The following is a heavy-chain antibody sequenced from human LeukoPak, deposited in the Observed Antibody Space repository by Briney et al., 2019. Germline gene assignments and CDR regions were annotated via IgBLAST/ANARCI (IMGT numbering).Heavy chain of an antibody. CDR3: ARGDYYDSSGYFY. Sequence: SVIYSGGSTYYADSVKGRFTISRDNSKNTLYLQMNSLRAEDTAVYYCARGDYYDSSGYFYWGQGTLVTVSS. J-gene: IGHJ4*02. D-gene: IGHD3-22*01. CDR2: IYSGGST. V-gene: IGHV3-53*01.